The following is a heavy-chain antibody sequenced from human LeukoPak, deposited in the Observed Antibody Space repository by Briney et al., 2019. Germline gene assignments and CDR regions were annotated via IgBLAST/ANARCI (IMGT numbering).Heavy chain of an antibody. D-gene: IGHD2/OR15-2a*01. CDR1: GFTFSIYW. CDR2: IKEDGSEK. CDR3: ARETRILYSN. Sequence: GGSLRLSCAASGFTFSIYWMSWVRQAPGKGLEWVANIKEDGSEKYYVDSVKGRFTISRDNAKNSLFLQMNSLRVEDTAVYYCARETRILYSNWGQGTLVTVSS. V-gene: IGHV3-7*05. J-gene: IGHJ4*02.